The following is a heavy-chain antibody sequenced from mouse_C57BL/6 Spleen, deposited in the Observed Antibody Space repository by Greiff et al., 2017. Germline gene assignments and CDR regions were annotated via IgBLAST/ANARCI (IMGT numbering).Heavy chain of an antibody. CDR2: INPSTGGT. V-gene: IGHV1-42*01. Sequence: VQLQQSGPELVKPGASVKISCKASGYSFTGYYMNWVKQSPEKSLEWIGEINPSTGGTTYNQKFKAKATLTVDKSSSTAYMQLKSLTSEDSAVYYCARLYYYGSSYSPFAYWGQGTLVTVSA. CDR1: GYSFTGYY. D-gene: IGHD1-1*01. CDR3: ARLYYYGSSYSPFAY. J-gene: IGHJ3*01.